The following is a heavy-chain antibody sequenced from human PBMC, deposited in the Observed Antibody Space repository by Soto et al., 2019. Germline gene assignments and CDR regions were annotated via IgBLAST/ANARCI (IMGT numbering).Heavy chain of an antibody. V-gene: IGHV1-69*01. D-gene: IGHD5-18*01. CDR2: IIPIFGTA. J-gene: IGHJ5*02. Sequence: QVQLVQSGAEVKKPGSSVKVSCKASGGTFSSYAISWVRQAPGQGLEWMGGIIPIFGTANYAQKFQGRVTITADESTSTAYMELGSLRSEETAVYYCAREVGTAMVQFWFDPWGQGTLVTVSS. CDR1: GGTFSSYA. CDR3: AREVGTAMVQFWFDP.